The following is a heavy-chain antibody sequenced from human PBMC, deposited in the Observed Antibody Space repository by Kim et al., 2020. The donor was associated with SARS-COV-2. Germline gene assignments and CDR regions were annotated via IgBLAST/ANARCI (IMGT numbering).Heavy chain of an antibody. J-gene: IGHJ4*02. CDR3: ALPTSGGYLYYFDY. Sequence: AQKFQGRVTMTRDTSISTAYMELGRLRSDDTAVYYCALPTSGGYLYYFDYWGQGTLVTVSS. D-gene: IGHD3-22*01. V-gene: IGHV1-2*02.